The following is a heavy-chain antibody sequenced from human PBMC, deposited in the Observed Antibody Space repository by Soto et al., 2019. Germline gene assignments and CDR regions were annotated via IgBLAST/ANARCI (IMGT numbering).Heavy chain of an antibody. Sequence: SETLSLTCAVYGGSFSGYYWSWIRQPPGKGLEWIGEINHSGSTNYNPSLKSRVTISVDTSKNQFSLKLSSVTAADTAVYYCARGVQTRDLIVVVITTIGGFDPWGQGTLVTVSS. J-gene: IGHJ5*02. CDR2: INHSGST. CDR3: ARGVQTRDLIVVVITTIGGFDP. V-gene: IGHV4-34*01. D-gene: IGHD3-22*01. CDR1: GGSFSGYY.